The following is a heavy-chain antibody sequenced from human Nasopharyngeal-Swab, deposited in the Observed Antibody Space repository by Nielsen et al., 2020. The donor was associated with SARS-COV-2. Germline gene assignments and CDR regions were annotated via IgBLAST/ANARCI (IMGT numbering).Heavy chain of an antibody. Sequence: SVKVSCKTSGGTFCNYLISWVRQAPGQGLEWMGGIIPIFGTANYAQKFQGRITITADESMTTIYMDLSSLRSEDTAVYYCARPYESGSYFFYWGQGTLVTVSS. CDR1: GGTFCNYL. CDR3: ARPYESGSYFFY. V-gene: IGHV1-69*13. J-gene: IGHJ4*02. D-gene: IGHD1-26*01. CDR2: IIPIFGTA.